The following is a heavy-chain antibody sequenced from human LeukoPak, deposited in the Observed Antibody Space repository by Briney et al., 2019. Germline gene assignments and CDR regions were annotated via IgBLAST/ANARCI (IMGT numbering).Heavy chain of an antibody. D-gene: IGHD3-3*01. Sequence: SLRLSCAPSGFTFSRHGMHWVRQAPGKGLEWVAIISNDGSRKYYAHSVEGRFTISRDNSKNTLYLQMDSLRAEDTAVYYCARDRAWNYFDYWGQGTLVTVS. CDR2: ISNDGSRK. V-gene: IGHV3-30*03. CDR3: ARDRAWNYFDY. CDR1: GFTFSRHG. J-gene: IGHJ4*02.